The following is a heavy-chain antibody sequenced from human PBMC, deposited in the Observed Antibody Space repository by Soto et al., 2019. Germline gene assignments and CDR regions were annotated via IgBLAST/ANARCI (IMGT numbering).Heavy chain of an antibody. CDR1: GFTFSSYD. CDR2: IGTAGDT. V-gene: IGHV3-13*01. J-gene: IGHJ3*02. CDR3: AREQRMTGYNSGSRALDI. D-gene: IGHD6-19*01. Sequence: EVQLVESGGGLVQPGGSPRLSCAASGFTFSSYDMHWVRQVTGKGLEWVSAIGTAGDTYYPGSLRGRFTISRENAKNSFYLQMNSLTAGDTAIYYCAREQRMTGYNSGSRALDIWGQGTMVTVSS.